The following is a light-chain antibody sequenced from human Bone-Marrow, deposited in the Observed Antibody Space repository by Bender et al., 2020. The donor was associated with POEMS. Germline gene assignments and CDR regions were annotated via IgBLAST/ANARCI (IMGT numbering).Light chain of an antibody. Sequence: SSVLTQPPSVSVAPGQTARITCAENNIGSKSVHWYQQKPGQAPVLVVSDDSDRPSGIPERFSGSNSGNTATLTISRVEAGDEADYYCQVWDYSGDLWVFGGGTKLTVL. CDR1: NIGSKS. V-gene: IGLV3-21*02. CDR3: QVWDYSGDLWV. J-gene: IGLJ3*02. CDR2: DDS.